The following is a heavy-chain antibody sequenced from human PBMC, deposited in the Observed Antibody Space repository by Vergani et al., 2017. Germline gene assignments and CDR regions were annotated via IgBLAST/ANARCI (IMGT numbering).Heavy chain of an antibody. V-gene: IGHV4-4*03. J-gene: IGHJ6*02. CDR1: GDSISSNNC. Sequence: QVQLQESGPGLVKPPGTLSLTCAVSGDSISSNNCWTWVRQPPGKGLEWIGEICHTEDTKYSPSLKSRFSISIVSSSKFSLSLTSVTAADTAIYYCARHRGSGGFFPSSYFYGMDVWGHGTTVTVSS. D-gene: IGHD3-10*01. CDR2: ICHTEDT. CDR3: ARHRGSGGFFPSSYFYGMDV.